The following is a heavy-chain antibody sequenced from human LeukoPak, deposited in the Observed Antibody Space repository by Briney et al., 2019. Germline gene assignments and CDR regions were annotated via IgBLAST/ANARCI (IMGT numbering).Heavy chain of an antibody. Sequence: SETLSLTCAVYGESLNSYYWSWIRQPPGKGVEWIGEIYESGSTEYNPSLKSRVTISMVPSKQQFSLSLTSVTAADTAVYYCARGAWATRLGSWGLGTPVIVSS. J-gene: IGHJ4*02. CDR2: IYESGST. V-gene: IGHV4-34*01. CDR1: GESLNSYY. CDR3: ARGAWATRLGS. D-gene: IGHD2-15*01.